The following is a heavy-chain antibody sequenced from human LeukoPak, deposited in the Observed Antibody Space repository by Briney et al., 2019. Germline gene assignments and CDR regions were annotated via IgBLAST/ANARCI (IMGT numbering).Heavy chain of an antibody. D-gene: IGHD2-2*01. V-gene: IGHV3-30*05. J-gene: IGHJ4*02. CDR2: ISYDGSNK. Sequence: GGSLRLSCAASGFTFSDYGMAWVRQAPGKGLEWVAVISYDGSNKYYADSVKGRFTISRDNSKNTLYLQMNSLRAEDTAVYYCASLTHHCSSTSCYHYWGQGTLVTVSS. CDR3: ASLTHHCSSTSCYHY. CDR1: GFTFSDYG.